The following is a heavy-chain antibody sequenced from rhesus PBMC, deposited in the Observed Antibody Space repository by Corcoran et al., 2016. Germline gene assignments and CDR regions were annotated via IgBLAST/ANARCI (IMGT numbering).Heavy chain of an antibody. V-gene: IGHV4-173*01. CDR2: ISGSVGST. D-gene: IGHD3-3*01. J-gene: IGHJ3*01. CDR3: ARDRYYNIWTGFDAFDF. CDR1: GGSISSNY. Sequence: QLQLQESGPGLVKPSETLSLTCAVSGGSISSNYWRWIRQPPGKGLVWIGRISGSVGSTDYNPSLKMRVTSSTDTSKNPFSLKLSSVTAADTAVYYCARDRYYNIWTGFDAFDFWGQGLRVTVS.